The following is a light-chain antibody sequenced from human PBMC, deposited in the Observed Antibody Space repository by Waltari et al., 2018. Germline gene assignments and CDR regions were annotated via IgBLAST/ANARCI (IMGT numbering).Light chain of an antibody. J-gene: IGLJ2*01. V-gene: IGLV1-40*01. CDR2: GNC. Sequence: QSVLTQPPSVSGAPGQRVTISCTGSSSNIGSGYDGHWYHQLPGTAPKLLIYGNCNPRSSGPDRFSGSEAGTSASLAITVLQAEDEADYYCQSYDSSLSDVVFGGGTKLTVL. CDR3: QSYDSSLSDVV. CDR1: SSNIGSGYD.